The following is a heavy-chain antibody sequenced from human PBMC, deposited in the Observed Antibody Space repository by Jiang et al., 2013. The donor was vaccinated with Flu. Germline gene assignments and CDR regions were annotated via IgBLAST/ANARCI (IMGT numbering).Heavy chain of an antibody. V-gene: IGHV5-51*01. Sequence: GAEVKKPGESLKISCKASGYSFTSYWIVWVRQMPGKGPEWMGMVYGGYSDTRYSPSLQGHVTMSADQSMTTAFLQWDSLRASDTAMYYCARGSEYYYDSSGHPPDYWGQGTLVTVSS. J-gene: IGHJ4*02. CDR1: GYSFTSYW. CDR3: ARGSEYYYDSSGHPPDY. CDR2: VYGGYSDT. D-gene: IGHD3-22*01.